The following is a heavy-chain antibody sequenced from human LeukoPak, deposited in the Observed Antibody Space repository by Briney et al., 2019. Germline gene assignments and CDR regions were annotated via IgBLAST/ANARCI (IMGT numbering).Heavy chain of an antibody. CDR1: GFTFSSYW. J-gene: IGHJ4*02. CDR2: IKQDGSEK. CDR3: ARDRGGYYYDRDDPFDY. V-gene: IGHV3-7*01. Sequence: GGSLRLSCAASGFTFSSYWMSWVRQAPGKGLEWVANIKQDGSEKYYVDSVKGRFTISRDNAKNSLYLQMNSLRAEDTAVYYCARDRGGYYYDRDDPFDYWGQGTLVTVSS. D-gene: IGHD3-22*01.